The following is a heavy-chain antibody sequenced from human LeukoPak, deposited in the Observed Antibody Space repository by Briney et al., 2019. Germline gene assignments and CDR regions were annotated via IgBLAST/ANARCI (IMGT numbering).Heavy chain of an antibody. CDR3: AKGLDTATVILTGVDY. V-gene: IGHV1-46*01. Sequence: GASVKVSCKAFGYTFTSYYMHWVRQAPGQGLEWMGIINPSGGSTSFSQKFQGRVTMTRDTSASTVYMDLNRLTSEDTAVYYCAKGLDTATVILTGVDYWGQGTLVTVSS. CDR1: GYTFTSYY. J-gene: IGHJ4*02. CDR2: INPSGGST. D-gene: IGHD5-18*01.